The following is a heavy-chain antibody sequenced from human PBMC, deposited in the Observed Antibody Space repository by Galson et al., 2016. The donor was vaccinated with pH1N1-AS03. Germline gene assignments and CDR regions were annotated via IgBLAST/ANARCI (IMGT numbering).Heavy chain of an antibody. CDR2: IDTDGTSA. V-gene: IGHV3-74*03. J-gene: IGHJ6*02. CDR1: GFASNKFW. D-gene: IGHD3-16*01. Sequence: LRLSCAASGFASNKFWMHWVRQAPGKGLEWVSQIDTDGTSATYADSVKGRFTMSRDNSKHTVYLQMKSLRAEDTAVYKCVRGGLGQVYGLDAWGQGTTVIVSS. CDR3: VRGGLGQVYGLDA.